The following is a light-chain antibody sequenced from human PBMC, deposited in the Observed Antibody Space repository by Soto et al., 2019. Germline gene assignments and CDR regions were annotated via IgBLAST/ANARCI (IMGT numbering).Light chain of an antibody. J-gene: IGKJ1*01. Sequence: EIVLTQSPGTLSLTPGEGATLSCRASQSVSTTSLAWYHQKPGQAPRLLIYGTSNRATGIPDRFSGSGSGTEFTLRINRLEPEDVAVYYCQHYGGAMWTFGQGTKVEV. CDR2: GTS. CDR1: QSVSTTS. V-gene: IGKV3-20*01. CDR3: QHYGGAMWT.